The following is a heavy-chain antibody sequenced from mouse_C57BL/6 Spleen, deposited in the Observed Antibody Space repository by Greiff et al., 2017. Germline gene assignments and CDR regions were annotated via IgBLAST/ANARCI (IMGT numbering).Heavy chain of an antibody. J-gene: IGHJ2*01. D-gene: IGHD4-1*01. V-gene: IGHV1-62-2*01. CDR3: ARHEDGELGEDYFDY. CDR2: FYPGSGSI. Sequence: QVQLKQSGAELVKPGASVKLSCKASGYTFTEYTIHCVKQRSGQGLEWIGWFYPGSGSIKYNEKFKDKATLTADKSSSTVYMELSRLTSEDSAVYFCARHEDGELGEDYFDYWGQGTTLTVSS. CDR1: GYTFTEYT.